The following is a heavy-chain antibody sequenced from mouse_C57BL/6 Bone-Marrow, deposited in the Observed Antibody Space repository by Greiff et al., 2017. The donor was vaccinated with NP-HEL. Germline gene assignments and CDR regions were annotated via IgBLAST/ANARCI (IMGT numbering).Heavy chain of an antibody. CDR3: AREDYYYGSSYFDY. Sequence: EVKLMESGPGLVKPSQSLSLTCSVTGYSITSGYYWNWIRQFPGNKLEWMGYISYDGSNNYNPSLKNRISITRDTSKNQFFLKLNSVTTEDTATYYCAREDYYYGSSYFDYWGQGTTLTVSS. J-gene: IGHJ2*01. CDR1: GYSITSGYY. CDR2: ISYDGSN. D-gene: IGHD1-1*01. V-gene: IGHV3-6*01.